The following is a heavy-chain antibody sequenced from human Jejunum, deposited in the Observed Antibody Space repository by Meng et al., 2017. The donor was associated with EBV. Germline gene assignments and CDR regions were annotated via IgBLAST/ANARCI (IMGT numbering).Heavy chain of an antibody. CDR3: AGLRYSGYDRAFDY. Sequence: QLQLQGPGPGLVKPPETLSPTCTVSGGSVNSGNVYWSWIRQPPGKGLEWIGYIYYSGSTNYIPSLKSRVTISLDTSKNQFSLKLSSVTAADTAVYYCAGLRYSGYDRAFDYWGQGALVTVSS. CDR1: GGSVNSGNVY. V-gene: IGHV4-61*01. J-gene: IGHJ4*02. CDR2: IYYSGST. D-gene: IGHD5-12*01.